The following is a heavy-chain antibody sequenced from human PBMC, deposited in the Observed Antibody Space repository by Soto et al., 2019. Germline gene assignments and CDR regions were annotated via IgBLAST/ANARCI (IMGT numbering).Heavy chain of an antibody. D-gene: IGHD1-26*01. V-gene: IGHV4-59*01. CDR2: IYYSGST. CDR1: GGSISSYY. CDR3: ARVPYSGSNFDY. Sequence: QVQLQESGPGLVKPSEALSLTCTVSGGSISSYYWSWIRQPPGKGLEWIGYIYYSGSTNYNPSLKSRVTISVDTSKNQFSLKLSSVTAADTAVYYCARVPYSGSNFDYWGQGTLVTVSS. J-gene: IGHJ4*02.